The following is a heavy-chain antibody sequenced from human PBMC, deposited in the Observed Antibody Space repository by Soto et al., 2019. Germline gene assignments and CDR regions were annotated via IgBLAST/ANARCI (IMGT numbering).Heavy chain of an antibody. CDR1: GYTFTSYD. Sequence: ASVEVSCKASGYTFTSYDINWVRQATGQGLEWMGWMNPNSGNTGYAQKFQGRVTMTRNTSISTAYMELSSLRSEDTAVYYCARGIDGRIQLWYANTEAYYYYYMDVWGKGTTVTVSS. CDR3: ARGIDGRIQLWYANTEAYYYYYMDV. CDR2: MNPNSGNT. V-gene: IGHV1-8*01. D-gene: IGHD5-18*01. J-gene: IGHJ6*03.